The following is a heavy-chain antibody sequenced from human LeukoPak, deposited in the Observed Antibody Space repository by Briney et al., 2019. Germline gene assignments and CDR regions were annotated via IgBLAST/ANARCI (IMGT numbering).Heavy chain of an antibody. Sequence: KPSETLSLTCTVSGGSISSYYWSWIRQPPGKGLEWIGYIYYSGSTNYNPSLKSRVTISVDTSKNQFSLKLSSMTAADTAVYYCARGDIVVVPAAMGPVYYYYGMDVWGQGTTVTVSS. CDR1: GGSISSYY. D-gene: IGHD2-2*01. J-gene: IGHJ6*02. V-gene: IGHV4-59*01. CDR2: IYYSGST. CDR3: ARGDIVVVPAAMGPVYYYYGMDV.